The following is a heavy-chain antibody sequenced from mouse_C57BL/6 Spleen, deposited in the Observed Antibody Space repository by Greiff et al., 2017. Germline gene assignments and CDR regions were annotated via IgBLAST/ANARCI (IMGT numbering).Heavy chain of an antibody. J-gene: IGHJ3*01. D-gene: IGHD2-10*02. Sequence: EVKLVESGEGLVKPGGSLKLSCAASGFTFSSYAMSWVRQTPEKRLEWVAYISSGGDYTYYADTVKGRFTISRDNARNTLYLQMSSLKSEDTAMYYCTRDHGYDQFADWGQGTLVTVSA. CDR3: TRDHGYDQFAD. CDR1: GFTFSSYA. V-gene: IGHV5-9-1*02. CDR2: ISSGGDYT.